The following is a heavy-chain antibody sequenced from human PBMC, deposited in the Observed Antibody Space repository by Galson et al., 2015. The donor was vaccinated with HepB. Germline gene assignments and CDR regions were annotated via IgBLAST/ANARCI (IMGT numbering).Heavy chain of an antibody. CDR2: INSKDGGA. V-gene: IGHV3-64D*06. Sequence: LRLSCAASGFTFSSYSMHWVRQAPGKGLEYVSGINSKDGGAYYADSVKGRFTISRDNSKNALFLQMSSLRFEDTAVYYCVKLLSMTAAETSDNWGQGTLVTVST. J-gene: IGHJ4*02. CDR3: VKLLSMTAAETSDN. D-gene: IGHD2-8*01. CDR1: GFTFSSYS.